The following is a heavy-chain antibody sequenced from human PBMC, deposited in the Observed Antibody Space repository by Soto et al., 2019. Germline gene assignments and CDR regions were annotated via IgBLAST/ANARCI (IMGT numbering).Heavy chain of an antibody. D-gene: IGHD3-9*01. CDR2: IYYSGST. CDR3: ARIGGGTGYDKTDY. V-gene: IGHV4-39*01. Sequence: PSETLSLTCTVSGGSISSSSYYWGWIRQPPGKGLEWIGNIYYSGSTYYNPSLKSRVTISVDTSKNQFSLKLSSVTAADTAVYYCARIGGGTGYDKTDYWGQGTLVTV. J-gene: IGHJ4*02. CDR1: GGSISSSSYY.